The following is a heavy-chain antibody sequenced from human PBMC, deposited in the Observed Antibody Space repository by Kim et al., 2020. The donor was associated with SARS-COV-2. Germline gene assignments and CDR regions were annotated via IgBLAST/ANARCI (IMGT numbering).Heavy chain of an antibody. J-gene: IGHJ3*02. CDR3: ASRVTMVRGVNPSGAFDI. Sequence: GGSLRLSCAASGFTFSSYSMNWVRQAPGKGLEWVSSISSSSSYIYYADSVKGRFTISRDNAKNSLYLQMNSLRAEDTAVYYCASRVTMVRGVNPSGAFDIWGQGTMVTVSS. V-gene: IGHV3-21*01. D-gene: IGHD3-10*01. CDR1: GFTFSSYS. CDR2: ISSSSSYI.